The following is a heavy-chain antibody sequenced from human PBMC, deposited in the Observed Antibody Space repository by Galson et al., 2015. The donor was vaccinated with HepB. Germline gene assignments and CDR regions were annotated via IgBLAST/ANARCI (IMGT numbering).Heavy chain of an antibody. CDR3: ASLTSRPLLRGVIMSAFDY. CDR2: ISGSGGST. J-gene: IGHJ4*02. V-gene: IGHV3-23*01. CDR1: GFTFSSYA. D-gene: IGHD3-10*01. Sequence: SLRLSCAASGFTFSSYAMSWVRQAPGKGLEWVSAISGSGGSTYYADSVKGRFTIARDNSKNTLILQMDSLRAEDTAVYYCASLTSRPLLRGVIMSAFDYWGQGTLVTVSS.